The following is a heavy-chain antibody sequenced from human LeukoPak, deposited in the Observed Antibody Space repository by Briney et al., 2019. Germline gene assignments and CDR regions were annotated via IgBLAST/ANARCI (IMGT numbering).Heavy chain of an antibody. V-gene: IGHV3-53*01. J-gene: IGHJ4*02. CDR3: ARDPGGGKFDY. Sequence: GGSLRLSCAASGLAVSSNYMSWVRHAPGQGLEWVSVIYSGDSTAYADYATGRFTISRDNSKNTLYLQLNSLRVEDTAVFYCARDPGGGKFDYWGQGTLVTVSS. CDR1: GLAVSSNY. CDR2: IYSGDST. D-gene: IGHD2-15*01.